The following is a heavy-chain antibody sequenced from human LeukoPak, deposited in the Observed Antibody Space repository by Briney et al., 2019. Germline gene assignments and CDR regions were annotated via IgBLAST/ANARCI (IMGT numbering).Heavy chain of an antibody. Sequence: GASVKVSCKASGYTFINYGISWVRQAPGQGLEWMGGIIPIFGTANYAQKFQGRVTITADKSTRTAYMELSSLRDEDTDGYYCARGQFSRIVVVTAITFYYYYMDVWGKGTTVTVSS. D-gene: IGHD2-21*02. CDR2: IIPIFGTA. CDR1: GYTFINYG. CDR3: ARGQFSRIVVVTAITFYYYYMDV. J-gene: IGHJ6*03. V-gene: IGHV1-69*06.